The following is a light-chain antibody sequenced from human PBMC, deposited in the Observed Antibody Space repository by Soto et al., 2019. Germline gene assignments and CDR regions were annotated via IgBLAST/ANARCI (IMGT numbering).Light chain of an antibody. Sequence: QSVLTQPPSVSGAPGQRVTISCTGSSSNIGAGYDVHWYQQLPGTAPKLLISGNSNRPSGVPDRFSGSKSGTSASLAITGLQAEDEADYYCQSYDSSLSXWVXGXGTKLTVL. CDR2: GNS. CDR1: SSNIGAGYD. V-gene: IGLV1-40*01. J-gene: IGLJ3*02. CDR3: QSYDSSLSXWV.